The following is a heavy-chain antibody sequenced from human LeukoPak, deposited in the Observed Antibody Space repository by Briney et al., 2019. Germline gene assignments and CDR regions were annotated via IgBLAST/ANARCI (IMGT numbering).Heavy chain of an antibody. V-gene: IGHV4-4*07. Sequence: SETLSLTCPVSGGSISSYYWSWIRQPAGKGLEWIGRIYTSGSTHYNPSLKSRLTMSVDKAKNQFSLKLSSVTAADTAVYYCARGSRELYYFDYWGQGTLVTVSS. CDR1: GGSISSYY. CDR3: ARGSRELYYFDY. D-gene: IGHD1-7*01. CDR2: IYTSGST. J-gene: IGHJ4*02.